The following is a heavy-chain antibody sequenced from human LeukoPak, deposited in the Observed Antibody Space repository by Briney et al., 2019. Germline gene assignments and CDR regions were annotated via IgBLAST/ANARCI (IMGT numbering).Heavy chain of an antibody. CDR2: IYYSGST. CDR3: ARRLWDDILTGERRPFDY. V-gene: IGHV4-39*07. J-gene: IGHJ4*02. CDR1: GGSISSSSYY. D-gene: IGHD3-9*01. Sequence: PSETLSLTCTVSGGSISSSSYYWGWIRQPPGKGLEWIGSIYYSGSTNYNPSLKSRVTISVDTSKNQFSLKLSSVTAADTAVYYCARRLWDDILTGERRPFDYWGQGTLVTVSS.